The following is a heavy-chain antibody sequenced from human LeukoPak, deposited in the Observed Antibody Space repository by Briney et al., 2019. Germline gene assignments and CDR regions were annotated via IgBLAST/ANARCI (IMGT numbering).Heavy chain of an antibody. Sequence: GGSLRLSCAAFSSYAMSWIRQRPGKGLEWVSGISGSGATTYYADSVKGRFTISRDNSMNTLHLQMNSLRADDTAVYYCAKGGYGYNPKGRGMDVWDQGTTVTVSS. CDR3: AKGGYGYNPKGRGMDV. CDR1: SSYA. J-gene: IGHJ6*02. V-gene: IGHV3-23*01. CDR2: ISGSGATT. D-gene: IGHD5-24*01.